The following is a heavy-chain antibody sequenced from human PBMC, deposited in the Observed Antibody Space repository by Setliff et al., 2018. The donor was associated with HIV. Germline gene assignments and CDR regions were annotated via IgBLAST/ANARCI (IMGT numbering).Heavy chain of an antibody. CDR3: AREDNYYYDSIGYSFFDY. V-gene: IGHV4-59*01. D-gene: IGHD3-22*01. CDR1: GGSISNSY. CDR2: IDYSGTT. J-gene: IGHJ4*02. Sequence: PSETLSLTCTVSGGSISNSYWSRIRQPPGKGLEWIGCIDYSGTTNYNPSLETRVTISIDTSKKQFSLKLSSVTAADTAVYFCAREDNYYYDSIGYSFFDYWGQGTLVTVSS.